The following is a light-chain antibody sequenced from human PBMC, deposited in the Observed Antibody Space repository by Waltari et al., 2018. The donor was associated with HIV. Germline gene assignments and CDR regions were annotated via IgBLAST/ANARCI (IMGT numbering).Light chain of an antibody. J-gene: IGKJ3*01. V-gene: IGKV1-33*01. CDR2: DAS. Sequence: DIQLTQSPSSLSASVGDRVTITCQASQDISSYLNWYQQKPGKAPKLLISDASDLETGVPSRFSGSGPGAHFTFTISSLQPADIATYYCQQYDNVPVTFGPGTKVEIK. CDR3: QQYDNVPVT. CDR1: QDISSY.